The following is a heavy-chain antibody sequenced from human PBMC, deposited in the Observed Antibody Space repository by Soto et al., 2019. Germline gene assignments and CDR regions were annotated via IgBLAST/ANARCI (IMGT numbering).Heavy chain of an antibody. Sequence: QVQLVESGGGVVQPGRSLRLSCAASGFTFSSYAMHWVRQAPGKGLEWVAVISYDGINKYYAGSVKGRFTISRDNSKNTLYLQMISLSPEDTAVYYCARGGSSSWYGDYWGQGTLVTVSS. CDR3: ARGGSSSWYGDY. D-gene: IGHD6-13*01. CDR1: GFTFSSYA. CDR2: ISYDGINK. V-gene: IGHV3-30-3*01. J-gene: IGHJ4*02.